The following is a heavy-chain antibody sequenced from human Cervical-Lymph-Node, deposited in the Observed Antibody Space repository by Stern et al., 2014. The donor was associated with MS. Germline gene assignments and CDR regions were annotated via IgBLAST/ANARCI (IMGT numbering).Heavy chain of an antibody. Sequence: VHLVESGGGVVQPGRSLRLSCAASGFTFSDYGLPWVRQAPGKGLEWVAIIWYDGSKKYYADSVKGRFTISRDNSNNTLYLQMNSLRAEDTAVYYCARDASWIQLWSYFDYWGQGTLVTVSS. CDR2: IWYDGSKK. V-gene: IGHV3-33*01. CDR3: ARDASWIQLWSYFDY. D-gene: IGHD5-18*01. CDR1: GFTFSDYG. J-gene: IGHJ4*02.